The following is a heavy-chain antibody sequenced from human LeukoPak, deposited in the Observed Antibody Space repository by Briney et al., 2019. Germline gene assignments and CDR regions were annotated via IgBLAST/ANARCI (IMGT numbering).Heavy chain of an antibody. Sequence: GGSLRLSCAASGFTVSSNYMNWGRQAPGKGLEWVSVIYSGGSTYYADSVKGRFTISRDNSKNTLYLQMNSLRAEDTAVYYCAGTYYYDKGAFDIWGQGTMVTVSS. CDR3: AGTYYYDKGAFDI. J-gene: IGHJ3*02. CDR2: IYSGGST. V-gene: IGHV3-53*01. CDR1: GFTVSSNY. D-gene: IGHD3-22*01.